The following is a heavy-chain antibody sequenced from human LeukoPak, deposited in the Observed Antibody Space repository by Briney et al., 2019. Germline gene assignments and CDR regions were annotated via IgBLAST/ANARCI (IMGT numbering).Heavy chain of an antibody. J-gene: IGHJ4*02. CDR1: GFTFSNYA. CDR3: AKGYRISVAGSFVDY. D-gene: IGHD6-19*01. V-gene: IGHV3-23*01. Sequence: GGSLRLSCAASGFTFSNYAMSWVRQAPGNGLECGSGISVSVGSTYYAESVKGRFTISRDNSKNTLYMQMNSLRAEDTALYYCAKGYRISVAGSFVDYWGQGTLVTVSS. CDR2: ISVSVGST.